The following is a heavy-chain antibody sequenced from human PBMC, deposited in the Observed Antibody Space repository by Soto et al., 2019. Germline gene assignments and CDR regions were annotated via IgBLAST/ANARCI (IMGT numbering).Heavy chain of an antibody. V-gene: IGHV3-23*01. J-gene: IGHJ4*02. CDR2: FTGSGGST. CDR3: AKSHYYDPSGYRMALIDFDY. Sequence: VQLLESGGGLVQPGGSLRLCCAASGFTFSSFAMNWVRQTPGKGLEWVSIFTGSGGSTYYADSVKGRFNVSRDNSNNMLCLQMNSLRSEDTAIYYCAKSHYYDPSGYRMALIDFDYWGPGTLVTVSS. D-gene: IGHD3-22*01. CDR1: GFTFSSFA.